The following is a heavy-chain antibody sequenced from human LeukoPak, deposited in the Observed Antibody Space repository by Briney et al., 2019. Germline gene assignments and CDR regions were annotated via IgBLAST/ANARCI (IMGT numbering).Heavy chain of an antibody. CDR1: GGSISSYY. J-gene: IGHJ3*02. D-gene: IGHD3-16*01. Sequence: SETLSLTCTVSGGSISSYYWSWIRQPPGKGLEWIGYIYYSGSTNYNPSLKSRVTISVDTSKNQFSLKLSSVTAADTAVYYCAREQDYDADAFDIWGQGTMVTASS. CDR2: IYYSGST. V-gene: IGHV4-59*01. CDR3: AREQDYDADAFDI.